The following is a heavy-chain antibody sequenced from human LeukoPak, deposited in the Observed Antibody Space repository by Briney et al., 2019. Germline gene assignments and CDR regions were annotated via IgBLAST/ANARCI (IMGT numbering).Heavy chain of an antibody. D-gene: IGHD3-3*01. J-gene: IGHJ4*02. V-gene: IGHV3-7*01. CDR3: KRDFFF. CDR1: GFAFSTYW. Sequence: QPGGSLRLSCAASGFAFSTYWMDWVRQAPGKGLEWVGNINQDGSVKHYVDSVKGRFTISRDNARNSVYLQMNALRVEDTAVYYCKRDFFFWGQGTLVTASP. CDR2: INQDGSVK.